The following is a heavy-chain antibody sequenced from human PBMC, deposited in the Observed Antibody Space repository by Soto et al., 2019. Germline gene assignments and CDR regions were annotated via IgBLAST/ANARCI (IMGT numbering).Heavy chain of an antibody. V-gene: IGHV4-38-2*01. CDR3: ARVGGEWLFTIYGMDV. D-gene: IGHD3-3*01. CDR1: GYSISSGYY. J-gene: IGHJ6*02. CDR2: IYHSGST. Sequence: SETLSLTCAVSGYSISSGYYWGWIRQPPGKGLEWIGSIYHSGSTYYNPSLKSRVTISVDTSKNQFSLKLSSVTAADTAVYYCARVGGEWLFTIYGMDVWGQGTTVTVSS.